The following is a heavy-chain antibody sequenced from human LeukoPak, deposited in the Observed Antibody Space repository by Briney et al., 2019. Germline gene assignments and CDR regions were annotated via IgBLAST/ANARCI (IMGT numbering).Heavy chain of an antibody. CDR1: GFTFSSYW. CDR2: IKQDGSEK. CDR3: ARVSSLAVAGFFDY. Sequence: PGGSLRPSCAASGFTFSSYWMNWVRQAPGKGLEWVANIKQDGSEKDYVDSVKGRFTISRDNAKNSLYLRMNSLRAEDTAVYYCARVSSLAVAGFFDYWGQGILVTVSS. V-gene: IGHV3-7*01. J-gene: IGHJ4*02. D-gene: IGHD6-19*01.